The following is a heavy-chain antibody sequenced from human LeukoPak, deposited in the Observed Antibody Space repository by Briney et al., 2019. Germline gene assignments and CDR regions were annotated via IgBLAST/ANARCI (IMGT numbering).Heavy chain of an antibody. V-gene: IGHV3-72*01. D-gene: IGHD6-19*01. J-gene: IGHJ4*02. CDR2: SRNKAKSYTT. Sequence: RSGGSLRLSCTASGFTVSSNYMTWVRQAPGKGLEWVGRSRNKAKSYTTEYAASVKGRFTISRDDSMNSLYLQMNSLETEDTAVYYCVRVGSVSGSDYLDYWGQGTLVTVSS. CDR3: VRVGSVSGSDYLDY. CDR1: GFTVSSNY.